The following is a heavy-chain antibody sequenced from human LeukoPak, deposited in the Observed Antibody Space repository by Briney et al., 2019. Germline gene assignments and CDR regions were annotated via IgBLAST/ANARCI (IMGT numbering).Heavy chain of an antibody. CDR2: IRSKANAHAT. V-gene: IGHV3-73*01. D-gene: IGHD4-17*01. CDR1: GFTFSGSA. Sequence: GGSLRLSCAGSGFTFSGSAMHWVRQSPGKGLEWVGRIRSKANAHATAYAASVRGRFTISRDDSENTAYLQMNSLKTEDTAIYYCTRRLLTTVNDYWGQGTLVTVSS. CDR3: TRRLLTTVNDY. J-gene: IGHJ4*02.